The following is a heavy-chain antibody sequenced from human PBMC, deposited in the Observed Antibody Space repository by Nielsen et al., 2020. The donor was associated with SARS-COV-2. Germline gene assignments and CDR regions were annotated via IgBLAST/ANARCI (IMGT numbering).Heavy chain of an antibody. V-gene: IGHV3-23*01. CDR2: ISGSGGST. Sequence: GGSLRLSCAASGFTFSSYAMSWVRQAPGKGLEWVSAISGSGGSTYYADSVKGRFTISRDNSKNTLYLQMNSLRAEDTAVYYCAKDYYYDSSGWHYFDYWGQGTLVTVSS. J-gene: IGHJ4*02. D-gene: IGHD3-22*01. CDR1: GFTFSSYA. CDR3: AKDYYYDSSGWHYFDY.